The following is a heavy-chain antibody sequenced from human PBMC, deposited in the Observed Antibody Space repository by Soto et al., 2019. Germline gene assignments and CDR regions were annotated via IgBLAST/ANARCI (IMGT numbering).Heavy chain of an antibody. J-gene: IGHJ4*02. CDR1: GGSISSYY. D-gene: IGHD6-19*01. Sequence: NPSETLSLTCTVSGGSISSYYWSWIRQPPGKGLEWIGYIYYSGSTNYNPSLKSRVTISVDTSKNQFSLKLSSVTAADTAVYRCARHSRNSSGWYFDYWGQGTLVTVSS. CDR2: IYYSGST. V-gene: IGHV4-59*08. CDR3: ARHSRNSSGWYFDY.